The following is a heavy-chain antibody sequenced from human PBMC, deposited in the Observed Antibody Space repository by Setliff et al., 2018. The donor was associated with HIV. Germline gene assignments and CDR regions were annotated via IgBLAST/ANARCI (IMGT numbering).Heavy chain of an antibody. J-gene: IGHJ5*02. CDR1: NYSISSGYY. CDR3: ARILVAAAGTGFDP. D-gene: IGHD6-13*01. CDR2: IYHSGST. Sequence: SETLSLTCTVSNYSISSGYYWGWLRQSPGKGLEWIGSIYHSGSTYYNPSLKSRVIISIDKSKNKFSLKVSSVTAADTAVYYCARILVAAAGTGFDPWGQGILVTVSS. V-gene: IGHV4-38-2*02.